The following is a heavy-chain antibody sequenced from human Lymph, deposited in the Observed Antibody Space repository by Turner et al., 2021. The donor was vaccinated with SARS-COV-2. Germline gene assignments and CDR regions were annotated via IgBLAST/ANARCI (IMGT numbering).Heavy chain of an antibody. V-gene: IGHV4-4*02. J-gene: IGHJ4*02. CDR3: ATKYCSGGSCSYFDY. Sequence: QVQLQESGPGLVKPSGTLSLPRAVSGGSISSSNWWSWVRQPPGKGLEWIGEIHHSGNTNYNPSLKSRVTISVDKSKNQFSLKLSSVTAADTALYYCATKYCSGGSCSYFDYWGQGTLVTVSS. CDR1: GGSISSSNW. D-gene: IGHD2-15*01. CDR2: IHHSGNT.